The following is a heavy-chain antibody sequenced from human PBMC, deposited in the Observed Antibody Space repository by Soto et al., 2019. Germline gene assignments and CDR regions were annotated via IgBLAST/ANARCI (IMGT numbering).Heavy chain of an antibody. CDR1: GFSLSSTRMA. Sequence: QITLKESGPTLVKPPQTLTLTCTFSGFSLSSTRMAVGWIRQPPGKALEWLALSYWDDDKRYSPFLKSRLTITKDTSKNQVVLTMSNMDPVDTARYYCAHIVVAGLGYYFDYWGQGTLGTVSS. V-gene: IGHV2-5*02. CDR3: AHIVVAGLGYYFDY. CDR2: SYWDDDK. D-gene: IGHD6-19*01. J-gene: IGHJ4*02.